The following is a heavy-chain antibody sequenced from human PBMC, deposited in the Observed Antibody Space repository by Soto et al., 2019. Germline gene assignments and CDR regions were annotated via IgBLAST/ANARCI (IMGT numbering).Heavy chain of an antibody. J-gene: IGHJ4*01. Sequence: SETLSLTCAVYGGSFSGYYWSWIRQPPGKGLEWIGEINHSGSTNYNPSLKSRVTISVDTSKNQFSLKLSSVTAADTAVYYCARAFDSDAFDIWGQGTLVTVSS. CDR1: GGSFSGYY. V-gene: IGHV4-34*01. CDR3: ARAFDSDAFDI. CDR2: INHSGST. D-gene: IGHD3-16*01.